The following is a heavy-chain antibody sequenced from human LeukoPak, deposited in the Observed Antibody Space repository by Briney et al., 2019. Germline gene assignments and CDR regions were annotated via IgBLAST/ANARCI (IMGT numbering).Heavy chain of an antibody. J-gene: IGHJ4*02. CDR1: GDSINNYY. V-gene: IGHV4-59*01. D-gene: IGHD3-10*01. CDR3: ARVNYHASGSPFDY. Sequence: PSETLSLTCTVSGDSINNYYWGWIRQPPGKGLEWLGYIYNTGSTTYNPSLKSRVTLSVDTSKNRFSLNVRSVTAADTAVYYCARVNYHASGSPFDYWGQGTLVTVSS. CDR2: IYNTGST.